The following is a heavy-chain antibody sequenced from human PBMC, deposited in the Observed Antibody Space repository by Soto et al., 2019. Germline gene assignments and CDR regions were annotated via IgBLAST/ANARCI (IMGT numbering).Heavy chain of an antibody. J-gene: IGHJ4*02. CDR1: GFTFSDYY. D-gene: IGHD3-10*01. Sequence: GGSLRLSCAASGFTFSDYYMSWIRQAPGKGLEWVSYISSSGSTIYYADSVKGRFTISRDNAKNSLYLQMNSLRAEDTAVYYCVTNPLAGFGELLPYFDYWGQGTLVTVSS. CDR3: VTNPLAGFGELLPYFDY. V-gene: IGHV3-11*01. CDR2: ISSSGSTI.